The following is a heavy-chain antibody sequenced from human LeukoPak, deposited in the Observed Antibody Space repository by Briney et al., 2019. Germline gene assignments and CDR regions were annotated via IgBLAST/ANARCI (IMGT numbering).Heavy chain of an antibody. CDR2: IWYDGSDK. J-gene: IGHJ4*02. Sequence: GGSLRLSCAASGFTFRSHGMHWVRQAPGKGLEWVAVIWYDGSDKYFADSVKGRFTVSRDNSKNTLYLQMNSLRVEDTAVYYCARDISARRLDFWGQRTLVTVA. CDR3: ARDISARRLDF. V-gene: IGHV3-33*01. D-gene: IGHD6-6*01. CDR1: GFTFRSHG.